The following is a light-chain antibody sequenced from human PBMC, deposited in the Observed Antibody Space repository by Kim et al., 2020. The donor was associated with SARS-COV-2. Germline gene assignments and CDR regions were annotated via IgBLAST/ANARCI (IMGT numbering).Light chain of an antibody. CDR2: SVS. CDR3: QQYGIAPPYT. Sequence: SPGKRAPLSCRTSQSVCSLCLAWYQQKPGQAPRLLIYSVSNRATGIPDRFSGSGSGTDFTLTISRLEPEDFAVYYCQQYGIAPPYTIGQGTKLEI. V-gene: IGKV3-20*01. CDR1: QSVCSLC. J-gene: IGKJ2*01.